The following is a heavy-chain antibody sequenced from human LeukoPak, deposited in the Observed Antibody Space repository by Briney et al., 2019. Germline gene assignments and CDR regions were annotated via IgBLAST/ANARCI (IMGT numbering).Heavy chain of an antibody. CDR2: ISAYNGNT. D-gene: IGHD4-11*01. V-gene: IGHV1-18*01. CDR1: GYTFTSYG. J-gene: IGHJ5*02. Sequence: ASVKVSCKASGYTFTSYGISWVRQAPGQGLEWMGWISAYNGNTNYAQKLQGRVTMTTDTSTSTAYMELRSLRSDDTAVYYCARDRKTNTYSNSRNNWFDPWGQGTLVTVSS. CDR3: ARDRKTNTYSNSRNNWFDP.